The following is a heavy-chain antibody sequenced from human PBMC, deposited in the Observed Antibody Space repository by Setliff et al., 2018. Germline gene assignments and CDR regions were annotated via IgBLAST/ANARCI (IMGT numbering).Heavy chain of an antibody. V-gene: IGHV3-7*01. Sequence: PGGSLRLSCAASGFTFGSYWMTWVRQAPEKGLEWVANIHQDGRERHYVDSVKGRFTISRDNANNSLFLQMNILEVEDTAVYYCVRDWASGDDHWGRGTLVTVSS. CDR1: GFTFGSYW. CDR2: IHQDGRER. CDR3: VRDWASGDDH. J-gene: IGHJ4*02. D-gene: IGHD3-10*01.